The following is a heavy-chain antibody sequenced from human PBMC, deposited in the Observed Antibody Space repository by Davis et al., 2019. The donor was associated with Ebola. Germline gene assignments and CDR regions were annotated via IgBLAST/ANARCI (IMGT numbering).Heavy chain of an antibody. J-gene: IGHJ6*02. CDR1: GFSFSSFG. D-gene: IGHD7-27*01. CDR3: AKDHSLINWGKIYYYYGMDV. CDR2: ISYDGSDK. V-gene: IGHV3-30*18. Sequence: PGGSLRLSCAASGFSFSSFGFHWVRQAPGKGLEWVAVISYDGSDKYYADSVKGRFTISRDDSKSTLYLQMSSLSAEDTAVYYCAKDHSLINWGKIYYYYGMDVWGQGTTVTVSS.